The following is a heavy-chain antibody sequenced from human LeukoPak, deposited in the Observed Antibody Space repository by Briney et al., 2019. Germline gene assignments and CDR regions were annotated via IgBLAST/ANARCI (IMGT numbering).Heavy chain of an antibody. CDR2: ITGSSSSE. V-gene: IGHV3-48*01. CDR1: GFTFSDYD. D-gene: IGHD6-19*01. J-gene: IGHJ3*01. Sequence: PGGSLRLSCAASGFTFSDYDMNWIRQAPGTGLEWVSYITGSSSSEYYADSVKGRFTISRDNAKNSLYLQMNSLRAEDTAVYYCARPTTSGWYPHWGQGTMVTVSS. CDR3: ARPTTSGWYPH.